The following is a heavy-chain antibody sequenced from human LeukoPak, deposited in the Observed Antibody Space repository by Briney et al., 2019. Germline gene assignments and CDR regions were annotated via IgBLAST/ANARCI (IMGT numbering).Heavy chain of an antibody. D-gene: IGHD5-18*01. J-gene: IGHJ4*02. CDR1: GFTDSSNY. Sequence: PGGSLGLFCAASGFTDSSNYMSWVRQAPGKGLEWVSVIYSGGSTYYGDSVKGRFTISRDNSKNTLYLQMNSLRAEDTAVYYCARGSYSYGLYYFDYWGQGTLVTVSS. CDR2: IYSGGST. CDR3: ARGSYSYGLYYFDY. V-gene: IGHV3-66*02.